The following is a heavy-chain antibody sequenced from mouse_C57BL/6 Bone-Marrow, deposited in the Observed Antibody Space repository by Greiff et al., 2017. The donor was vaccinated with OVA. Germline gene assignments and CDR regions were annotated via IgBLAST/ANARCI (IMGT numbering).Heavy chain of an antibody. J-gene: IGHJ4*01. CDR2: IYPGDGDT. D-gene: IGHD1-1*01. CDR3: ARWGIYYGSSVYYYAMDY. CDR1: GYAFSSYW. V-gene: IGHV1-80*01. Sequence: VQLQQSGAELVKPGASVKISCKASGYAFSSYWMNWVKQRPGKGLEWIGQIYPGDGDTNYNGKFKGKATLTADKSSSTAYMQLSSLTSEDSAVYFCARWGIYYGSSVYYYAMDYWGQGTSVTVSS.